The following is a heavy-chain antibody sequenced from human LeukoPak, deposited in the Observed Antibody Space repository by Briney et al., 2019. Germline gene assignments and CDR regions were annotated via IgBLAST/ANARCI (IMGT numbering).Heavy chain of an antibody. J-gene: IGHJ4*02. CDR3: AKDIFIFGGVIGGLFDG. CDR2: FRSKAYGGTT. CDR1: GFTFGDYA. D-gene: IGHD3-16*02. V-gene: IGHV3-49*04. Sequence: GGPLRLSCPAPGFTFGDYAMSWVRQAPGRGLEWVGFFRSKAYGGTTEYAASVKGRFPISRDDSKCISKLQTKNLRTEETASYYCAKDIFIFGGVIGGLFDGWGQGTLVTVSS.